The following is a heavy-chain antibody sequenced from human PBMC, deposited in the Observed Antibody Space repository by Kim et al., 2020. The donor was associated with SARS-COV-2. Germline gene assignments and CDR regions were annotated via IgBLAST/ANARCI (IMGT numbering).Heavy chain of an antibody. CDR2: INSFNTAI. Sequence: GGSLRLSCATSGFTFSGYSMNWVRQAPGKGLEWVSYINSFNTAIYYADSVKGRFTISRDNAKNSVFLQMNSLRDEDTAVYYCVRDSAQEHYYDSSGLRHVDYWGQGTLVTVSS. CDR1: GFTFSGYS. D-gene: IGHD3-22*01. J-gene: IGHJ4*02. CDR3: VRDSAQEHYYDSSGLRHVDY. V-gene: IGHV3-48*02.